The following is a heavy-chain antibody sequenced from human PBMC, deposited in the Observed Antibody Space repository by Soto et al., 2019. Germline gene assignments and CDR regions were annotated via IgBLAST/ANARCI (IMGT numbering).Heavy chain of an antibody. CDR1: GFTFSSYL. D-gene: IGHD2-2*01. V-gene: IGHV3-7*01. CDR3: ARERLGYCSSTRFHWGWGDYGMDV. J-gene: IGHJ6*02. CDR2: IKQDGSEK. Sequence: GGSLRLSCAASGFTFSSYLMSWVRQAPGKGLEWVGNIKQDGSEKYYVDPVKGRFTISRDNAKNALYLQMNSLRAEDTAVYYCARERLGYCSSTRFHWGWGDYGMDVWGQGTKVTVSS.